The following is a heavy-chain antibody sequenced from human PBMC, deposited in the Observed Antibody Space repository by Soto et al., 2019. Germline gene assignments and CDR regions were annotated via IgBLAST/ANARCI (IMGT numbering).Heavy chain of an antibody. J-gene: IGHJ6*02. Sequence: RGESLKISCKGSGYSFTSYWISWVRQMPGKGLEWMGRIDPSDSYTNYSPSFQGHVTISADKSISTAYLQWSSLKASDTAMYYCASTRDYYYGMDVWGQGTTVTVSS. CDR3: ASTRDYYYGMDV. V-gene: IGHV5-10-1*01. CDR1: GYSFTSYW. CDR2: IDPSDSYT.